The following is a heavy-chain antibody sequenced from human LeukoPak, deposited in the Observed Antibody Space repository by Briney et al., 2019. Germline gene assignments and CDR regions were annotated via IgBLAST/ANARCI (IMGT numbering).Heavy chain of an antibody. J-gene: IGHJ4*02. Sequence: GGSLRLSCAASGFTFSSYVMHWVRQTPGKGLEWVAILSSDGVDKRYADSVQGRFTVSRDNFKNTLYLQMNSLRTEDTAVYYCARDLADYWGQGTLVTVSS. V-gene: IGHV3-30-3*01. CDR2: LSSDGVDK. CDR3: ARDLADY. CDR1: GFTFSSYV.